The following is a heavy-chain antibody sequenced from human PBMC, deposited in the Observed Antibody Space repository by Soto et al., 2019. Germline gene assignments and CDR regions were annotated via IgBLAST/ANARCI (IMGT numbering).Heavy chain of an antibody. V-gene: IGHV4-31*03. J-gene: IGHJ5*02. CDR3: ARGDMVRELRRWFDP. D-gene: IGHD3-10*01. Sequence: SETLSLTCTVSGGSISSGGYYWSWIRQHPGKGLEWIGYIYYSGSTYYNPSLKSRVTISVDTSKNQFSLKLSSVTAADTAVYYCARGDMVRELRRWFDPWGQGTLVTVSS. CDR2: IYYSGST. CDR1: GGSISSGGYY.